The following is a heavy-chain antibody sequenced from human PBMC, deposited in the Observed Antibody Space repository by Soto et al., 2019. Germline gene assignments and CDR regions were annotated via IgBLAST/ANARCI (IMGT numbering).Heavy chain of an antibody. CDR3: AREISAAENNWFDP. CDR2: IYHSGST. V-gene: IGHV4-34*01. Sequence: SETLSLTCAVYGGSFHGYYWSWIRQPPGKGLEWIGEIYHSGSTYYNPSLKSRVTISVDTSKNQFSLKLSSVTAADTAVYYCAREISAAENNWFDPWGQGTLVTVSS. D-gene: IGHD6-13*01. CDR1: GGSFHGYY. J-gene: IGHJ5*02.